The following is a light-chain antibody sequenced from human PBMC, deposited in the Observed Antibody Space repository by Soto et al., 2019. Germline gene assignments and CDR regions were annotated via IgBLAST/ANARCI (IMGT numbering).Light chain of an antibody. CDR2: DAS. CDR1: QSVRSY. CDR3: QQRSNWPPIT. Sequence: EIVLTQSPATLSLSPGERATLSCRASQSVRSYLAWYQQKPGQAPRLLIYDASTRATGIPARFSGSGSGTDFTLTITSLDPEDFAVYYCQQRSNWPPITFGQGTRLEIK. V-gene: IGKV3-11*01. J-gene: IGKJ5*01.